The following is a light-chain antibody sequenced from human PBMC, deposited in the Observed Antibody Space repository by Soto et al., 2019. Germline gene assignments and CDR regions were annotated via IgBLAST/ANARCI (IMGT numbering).Light chain of an antibody. CDR2: GTS. CDR1: QSVTRGH. CDR3: QQYGTSQGT. V-gene: IGKV3-20*01. Sequence: ELVLTQSPGTLSLSPGERATLSCRTGQSVTRGHLAWYQHKPGQAPRLLIYGTSIRATGVPDRFSGSGSGTGFTLTISRLEPEDFAVYYCQQYGTSQGTFGPGTKVDVK. J-gene: IGKJ3*01.